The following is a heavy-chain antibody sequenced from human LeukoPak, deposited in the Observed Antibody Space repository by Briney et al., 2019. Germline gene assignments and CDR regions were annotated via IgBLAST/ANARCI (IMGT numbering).Heavy chain of an antibody. CDR1: GFTFSSYS. Sequence: PGGSLRLSCVASGFTFSSYSMNWVRQAPGKGLEWVSSISSSSSYIYYADSVKGRFTISRDNAKNSLYLQMNSLRAEDTAVYYCAREVYGDYFLDYWGQGTLVTVSS. J-gene: IGHJ4*02. D-gene: IGHD4-17*01. CDR2: ISSSSSYI. V-gene: IGHV3-21*01. CDR3: AREVYGDYFLDY.